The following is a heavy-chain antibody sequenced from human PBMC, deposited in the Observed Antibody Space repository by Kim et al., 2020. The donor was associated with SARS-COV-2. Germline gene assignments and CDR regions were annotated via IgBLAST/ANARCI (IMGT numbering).Heavy chain of an antibody. D-gene: IGHD3-3*01. Sequence: EYAATVKGRFTISRDDSKSIAYLQMNSLKTEDTAVYYCTREDFWSGYVDYWGQGTLVTVSS. CDR3: TREDFWSGYVDY. V-gene: IGHV3-49*02. J-gene: IGHJ4*02.